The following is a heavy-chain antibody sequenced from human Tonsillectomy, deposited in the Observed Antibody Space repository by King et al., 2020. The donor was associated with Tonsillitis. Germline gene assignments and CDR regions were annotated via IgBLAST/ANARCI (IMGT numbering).Heavy chain of an antibody. V-gene: IGHV4-34*01. J-gene: IGHJ6*02. D-gene: IGHD3-22*01. CDR2: INHSGST. CDR3: RGYYYESSGAPAAAAAGYYYYGMDV. CDR1: GGSFSGYF. Sequence: VQLQQWGAGLLKPSETLSLTCAVYGGSFSGYFWSWIRQPPGKGLEWMGEINHSGSTNYNPSLKSRVTISVDTSKNQFSLKLSAVTAADTAVYYCRGYYYESSGAPAAAAAGYYYYGMDVWGQGTTVTVSS.